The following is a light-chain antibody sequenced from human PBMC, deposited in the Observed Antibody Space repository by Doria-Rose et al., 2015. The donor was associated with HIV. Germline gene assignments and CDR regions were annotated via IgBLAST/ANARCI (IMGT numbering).Light chain of an antibody. CDR1: QSFSSTY. CDR3: HQYGTSWT. J-gene: IGKJ1*01. CDR2: DGS. Sequence: EIVLTQSPGTLSLPPGERATLSCRASQSFSSTYLAWYQQKSGQAPSLLIYDGSTRATGIPDRFSASGSGTDFTLTINRLEPEDFALYYCHQYGTSWTFGQGTKVEI. V-gene: IGKV3-20*01.